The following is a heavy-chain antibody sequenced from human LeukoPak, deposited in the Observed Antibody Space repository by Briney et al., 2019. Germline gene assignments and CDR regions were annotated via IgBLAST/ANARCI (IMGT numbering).Heavy chain of an antibody. J-gene: IGHJ3*01. D-gene: IGHD2-21*02. CDR3: ARYCDGDCNSSAFDL. CDR1: GGSINSYY. Sequence: PSETLSLTCTVSGGSINSYYWSWIRQPPGKGLEWIGYIYYSGSTNYNPSLRGRVTMSVDTSKNQFSLKLTSVTAADTAVYYCARYCDGDCNSSAFDLWGQGTMVTVSS. V-gene: IGHV4-59*01. CDR2: IYYSGST.